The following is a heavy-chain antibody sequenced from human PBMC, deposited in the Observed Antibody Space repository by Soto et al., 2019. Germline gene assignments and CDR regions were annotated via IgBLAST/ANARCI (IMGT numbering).Heavy chain of an antibody. CDR3: ARGSQQDYDFWSGYYLYYYYYMDV. D-gene: IGHD3-3*01. J-gene: IGHJ6*03. Sequence: ASVKVSCKASGYTFTSYDINWVQQATGQGLEWMGWMNPNSGNTGYAQKFQGRVTMTRNTSISTAYMELSSLRSEDTAVYYCARGSQQDYDFWSGYYLYYYYYMDVWGKGTTVTVSS. V-gene: IGHV1-8*01. CDR2: MNPNSGNT. CDR1: GYTFTSYD.